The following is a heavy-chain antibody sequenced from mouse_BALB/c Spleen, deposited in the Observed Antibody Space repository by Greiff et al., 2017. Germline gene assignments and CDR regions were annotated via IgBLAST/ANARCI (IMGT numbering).Heavy chain of an antibody. J-gene: IGHJ2*01. CDR1: GFTFSSYT. Sequence: EVKLVESGGGLVKPGGSLKLSCAASGFTFSSYTMSWVRQTPEKRLEWVATISSGGGNTYYPDSVKGRFTISRDNAKNNLYLQMSSLRSEDTALYYCARYRYFDYWGQGTTLTVSS. CDR2: ISSGGGNT. CDR3: ARYRYFDY. V-gene: IGHV5-9*03.